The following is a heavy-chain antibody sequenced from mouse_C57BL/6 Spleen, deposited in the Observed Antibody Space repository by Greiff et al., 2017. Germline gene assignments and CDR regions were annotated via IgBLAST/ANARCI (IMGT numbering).Heavy chain of an antibody. CDR1: GYTFTSYW. J-gene: IGHJ2*01. V-gene: IGHV1-53*01. D-gene: IGHD2-14*01. CDR3: ARSRGLYGYDFDD. CDR2: INPSNGGT. Sequence: QVQLKQPGTELVKPGASVKLSCKASGYTFTSYWMHWVKQRPGQGLEWIGNINPSNGGTNYNEKFKSKATLTVDKSSSTAYMQLSSLTSEDSAVYYCARSRGLYGYDFDDWGQGTTLTVSS.